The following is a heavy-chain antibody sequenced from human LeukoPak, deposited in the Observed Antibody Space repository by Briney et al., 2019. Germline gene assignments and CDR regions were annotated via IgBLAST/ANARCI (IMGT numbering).Heavy chain of an antibody. J-gene: IGHJ5*02. CDR1: GFTFSSYG. CDR3: ARDQAVTTVNWFDP. D-gene: IGHD4-17*01. Sequence: RGSLRLSCAASGFTFSSYGMHWVRQAPGKGLEWVAVIWYDGSNKYYADSVKGRFTISRDNSKNTLYLQMNSLRAEDTAVYYCARDQAVTTVNWFDPWGQGTLVTVSS. V-gene: IGHV3-33*01. CDR2: IWYDGSNK.